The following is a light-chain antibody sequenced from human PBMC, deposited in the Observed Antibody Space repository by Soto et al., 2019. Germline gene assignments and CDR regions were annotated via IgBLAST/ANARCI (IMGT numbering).Light chain of an antibody. V-gene: IGKV3D-20*01. CDR2: DAS. J-gene: IGKJ1*01. Sequence: EILMTQSPATLSLSPGERAALSCGASQSVSSNYLAWYQQQPGLAPRLLIYDASRRATGIPDRFSGSGSGADFILSISRLEPEDFAVYYCQQYGSSPWTFGQGTKVDIK. CDR3: QQYGSSPWT. CDR1: QSVSSNY.